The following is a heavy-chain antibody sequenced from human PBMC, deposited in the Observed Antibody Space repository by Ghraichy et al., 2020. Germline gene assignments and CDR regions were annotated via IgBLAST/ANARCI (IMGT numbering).Heavy chain of an antibody. V-gene: IGHV3-23*01. CDR2: ISGSGGST. CDR1: GFTFSSYA. J-gene: IGHJ6*02. Sequence: GGSLRLSCAASGFTFSSYAMSWVRQAPGKGLEWVSAISGSGGSTYYADSVKGRFTISRDNSKNTLYLQMNSLRAEDTAVYYCAKDTPFNPITIFGVVIHNDNYYYGMDVWGQGTTVTVSS. D-gene: IGHD3-3*01. CDR3: AKDTPFNPITIFGVVIHNDNYYYGMDV.